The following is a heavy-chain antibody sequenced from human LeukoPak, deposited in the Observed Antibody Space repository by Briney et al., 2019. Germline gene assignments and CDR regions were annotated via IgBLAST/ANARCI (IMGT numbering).Heavy chain of an antibody. CDR3: ASTNYRGGSTGYNWFDP. V-gene: IGHV3-30-3*01. CDR1: GFTFSNYA. Sequence: PGGSLRLSCAASGFTFSNYAMHWVRQAPGKGLEWVAVISYDGSSESYPDSVKGRFTISRDNSKNMLYQQMNSLRGEDTAVYYCASTNYRGGSTGYNWFDPWGQGTLVTVSS. CDR2: ISYDGSSE. D-gene: IGHD1-26*01. J-gene: IGHJ5*02.